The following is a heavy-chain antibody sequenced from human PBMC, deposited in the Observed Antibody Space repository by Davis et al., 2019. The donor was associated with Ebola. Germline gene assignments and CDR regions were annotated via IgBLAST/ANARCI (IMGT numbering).Heavy chain of an antibody. CDR1: GFTFNKYW. CDR2: IKHDGDEE. D-gene: IGHD5-24*01. V-gene: IGHV3-7*01. Sequence: GESLKISCAASGFTFNKYWMHWVRQAPGKGLEWVASIKHDGDEEHYVDSVKGRFTISRDNAKNSLFLQMNSLRAEDTAVYYCARGGQQFSFFDHWGQGTLVTVSS. CDR3: ARGGQQFSFFDH. J-gene: IGHJ4*02.